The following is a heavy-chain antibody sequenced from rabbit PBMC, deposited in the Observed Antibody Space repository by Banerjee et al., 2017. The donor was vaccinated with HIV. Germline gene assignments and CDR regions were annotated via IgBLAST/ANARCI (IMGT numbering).Heavy chain of an antibody. CDR3: ARMDASDGDRTLKL. CDR1: GFSFSSSYW. CDR2: MYVGSSGTT. V-gene: IGHV1S45*01. J-gene: IGHJ6*01. Sequence: QEQLEESGGDLVKPEGSLTLTCTASGFSFSSSYWMCWVRQAPGKGLEWITCMYVGSSGTTYSATWAKGRFTISKASSTAVTLQMTSLTAADAAAYFCARMDASDGDRTLKLWGPGTVVTVS. D-gene: IGHD2-1*01.